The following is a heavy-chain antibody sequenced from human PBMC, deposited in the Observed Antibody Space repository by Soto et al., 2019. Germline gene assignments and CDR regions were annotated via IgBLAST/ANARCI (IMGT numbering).Heavy chain of an antibody. J-gene: IGHJ6*02. Sequence: ASVQVSCKASGYTFTSYAMHWVRQAPGQRLEWMGWINAGNGNTKYSQKLQGRVTITRDTSASTAYMELSSLRSEDTAVYYCARMYYDFWSGYLAPENYYYYYGMDVWGQGTSVTSSS. CDR2: INAGNGNT. V-gene: IGHV1-3*01. D-gene: IGHD3-3*01. CDR1: GYTFTSYA. CDR3: ARMYYDFWSGYLAPENYYYYYGMDV.